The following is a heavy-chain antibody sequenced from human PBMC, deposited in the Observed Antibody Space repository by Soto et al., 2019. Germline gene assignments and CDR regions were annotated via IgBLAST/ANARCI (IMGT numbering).Heavy chain of an antibody. V-gene: IGHV3-66*01. J-gene: IGHJ3*01. D-gene: IGHD4-17*01. CDR1: GLIVSRNY. Sequence: EVQLVESGGGLVQPGGSLKLSCAASGLIVSRNYMSWVRRAPGEGLEWVSVIKGRFTISRDNFKNTVYLQMNSLRAEDTALYYCASDGDFDALDVWGQGTVVSVSS. CDR3: ASDGDFDALDV. CDR2: I.